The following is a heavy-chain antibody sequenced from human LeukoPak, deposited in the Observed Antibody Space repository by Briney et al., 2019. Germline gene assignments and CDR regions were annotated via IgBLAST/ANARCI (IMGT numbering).Heavy chain of an antibody. Sequence: SETLSLTCAVYGGSFSGYYWSWIRQPPGKGLEWIGEINHSGSTNYNPSLKSRVTISVDTSKNQFSLKLSSVTAADTAVYYCARYSSGPAAPPPNLHYYYYYMDVWGKGATVTVSS. CDR3: ARYSSGPAAPPPNLHYYYYYMDV. J-gene: IGHJ6*03. V-gene: IGHV4-34*01. D-gene: IGHD2-2*01. CDR2: INHSGST. CDR1: GGSFSGYY.